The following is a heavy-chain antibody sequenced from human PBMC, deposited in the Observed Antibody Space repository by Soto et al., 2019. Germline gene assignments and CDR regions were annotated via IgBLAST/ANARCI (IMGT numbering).Heavy chain of an antibody. CDR3: AREIRRGGYNLPDY. Sequence: PGGSLRLSCAASGFTFSSYSMNWVRQAPGKGLEWVSSISSSSSYIYYADSVKGRFTISRDNAKNSLYLQMNSLRAEDTAVYYCAREIRRGGYNLPDYWGQGTLVTVSS. V-gene: IGHV3-21*01. D-gene: IGHD5-12*01. J-gene: IGHJ4*02. CDR1: GFTFSSYS. CDR2: ISSSSSYI.